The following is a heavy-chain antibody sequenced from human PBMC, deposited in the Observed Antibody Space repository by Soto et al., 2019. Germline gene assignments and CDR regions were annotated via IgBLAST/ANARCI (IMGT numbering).Heavy chain of an antibody. V-gene: IGHV1-2*04. D-gene: IGHD4-17*01. CDR1: GYTFTGYY. Sequence: ASVKVSCKASGYTFTGYYMHWVRQAPGQGLEWMGWINPNSGGTNYAQKFQGWVTMTRDTSISTAYMELSRLRSDDTAVYYCARVPSSNYGDYLDYWGQGTLVTVSS. CDR2: INPNSGGT. J-gene: IGHJ4*02. CDR3: ARVPSSNYGDYLDY.